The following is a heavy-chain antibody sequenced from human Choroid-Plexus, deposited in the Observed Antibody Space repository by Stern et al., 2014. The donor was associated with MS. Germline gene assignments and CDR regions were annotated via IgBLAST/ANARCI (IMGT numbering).Heavy chain of an antibody. D-gene: IGHD2-2*01. CDR2: LPRAGDP. CDR1: GGSFRGYY. J-gene: IGHJ6*02. V-gene: IGHV4-34*01. Sequence: QVQLQQWGAGLLKPSETLSLPCAVYGGSFRGYYWSWLRQSPGTGLESIGELPRAGDPNSNPSLESRITISGDRAKNHRSLNLRAVTAADTAIYYCVRERCINSRCYGGRFGYYYYGMDVWGQGTTVTVSS. CDR3: VRERCINSRCYGGRFGYYYYGMDV.